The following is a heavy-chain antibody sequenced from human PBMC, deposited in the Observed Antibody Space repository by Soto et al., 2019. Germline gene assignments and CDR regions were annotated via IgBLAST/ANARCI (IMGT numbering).Heavy chain of an antibody. Sequence: SETLSLTCTVSGGSMSSYYWYWLRQPPGKGLGCIGYIYYSGYTNYSPSLKSRVTMSVDTSKNHFSLKLSSVTAADTAVYYCARGDHFDSSGPFDPWGQGTLVTVSS. J-gene: IGHJ5*02. D-gene: IGHD3-22*01. CDR1: GGSMSSYY. CDR3: ARGDHFDSSGPFDP. V-gene: IGHV4-59*01. CDR2: IYYSGYT.